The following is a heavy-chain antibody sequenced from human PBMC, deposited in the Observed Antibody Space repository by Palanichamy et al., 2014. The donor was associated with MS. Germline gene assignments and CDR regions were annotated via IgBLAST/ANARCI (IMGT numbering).Heavy chain of an antibody. D-gene: IGHD1-14*01. Sequence: YWIAWVRQTPGKGLEYMGIIYSGDSDSRYSPSFQGQVTMSADKSISTAYLQWSSLKASDTAMFYCARLTLNDEGRGYAFDIWGQGTMVTVSS. CDR3: ARLTLNDEGRGYAFDI. CDR1: YW. J-gene: IGHJ3*02. CDR2: IYSGDSDS. V-gene: IGHV5-51*01.